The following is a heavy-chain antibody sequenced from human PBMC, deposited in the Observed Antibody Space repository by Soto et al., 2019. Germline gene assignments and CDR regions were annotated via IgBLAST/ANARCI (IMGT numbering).Heavy chain of an antibody. V-gene: IGHV3-33*08. CDR2: IWYDGSNK. J-gene: IGHJ6*02. CDR3: ARADCTGAYCYSWPFNYRVDV. CDR1: GFTFNTYG. Sequence: QVQLVKSGGGVVQPGGSLRLSCTTSGFTFNTYGMHWVRQAPGKGLEWVTIIWYDGSNKYYADSVKGRFTISRDNSKNTLYLPMNSLRAEDTALYYCARADCTGAYCYSWPFNYRVDVCGQGTTVTVSS. D-gene: IGHD2-15*01.